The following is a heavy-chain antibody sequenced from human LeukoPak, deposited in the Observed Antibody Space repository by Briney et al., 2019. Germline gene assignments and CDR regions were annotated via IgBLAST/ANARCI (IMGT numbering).Heavy chain of an antibody. Sequence: PSETLSLTCTVSGGSISSGDYYWSWIRQPPGKGLEWIGYIYYNGNTYSNPSLKSRLTMSVDPSKKQFSLKLSSVTAADTAVYYCARTYCSGGSCHFDYWGQGTLVTVSS. J-gene: IGHJ4*02. D-gene: IGHD2-15*01. CDR1: GGSISSGDYY. CDR2: IYYNGNT. CDR3: ARTYCSGGSCHFDY. V-gene: IGHV4-30-4*01.